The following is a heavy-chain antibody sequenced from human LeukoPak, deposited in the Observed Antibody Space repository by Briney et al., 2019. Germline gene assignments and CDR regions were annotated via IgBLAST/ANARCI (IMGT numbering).Heavy chain of an antibody. D-gene: IGHD6-25*01. Sequence: PGGSLRLSCAASGFTFSSYAVTWVRQAPGKGLEWVSSITGSGDTAFYADSVKGRSTISRDNSKNMLYLQMHSLRVEDTAVYYCVKDYSTIAAAANPLFDYWGQGALVTVSS. CDR3: VKDYSTIAAAANPLFDY. CDR2: ITGSGDTA. V-gene: IGHV3-23*01. J-gene: IGHJ4*02. CDR1: GFTFSSYA.